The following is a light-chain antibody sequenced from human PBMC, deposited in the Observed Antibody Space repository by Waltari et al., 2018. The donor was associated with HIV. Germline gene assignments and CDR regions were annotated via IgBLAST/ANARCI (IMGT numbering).Light chain of an antibody. CDR3: SSYGDSLKVL. Sequence: QSALPQPPSASGSLGQSVTISCPGSSSGIGAYDFVSWFQQHPHSAPQLLLYEVTRRPSTVSDRFSGSRSGNTAFLTVAGLQPDDEATYFCSSYGDSLKVLFGGGTNVTVL. V-gene: IGLV2-8*01. CDR1: SSGIGAYDF. CDR2: EVT. J-gene: IGLJ2*01.